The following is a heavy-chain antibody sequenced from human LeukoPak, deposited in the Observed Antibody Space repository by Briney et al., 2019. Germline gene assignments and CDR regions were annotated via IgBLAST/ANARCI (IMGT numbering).Heavy chain of an antibody. J-gene: IGHJ4*02. V-gene: IGHV3-66*01. CDR2: IYSGGST. Sequence: PGGSLRLSCAASGFTVSSNYMSSVRQAPGKGLEWVSVIYSGGSTYYADSVRGRFTISRDNSKNTLYLQMNSLRAEDTAVYYCARGGVLWFGELLGFDYWGQGTLVTVSS. D-gene: IGHD3-10*01. CDR3: ARGGVLWFGELLGFDY. CDR1: GFTVSSNY.